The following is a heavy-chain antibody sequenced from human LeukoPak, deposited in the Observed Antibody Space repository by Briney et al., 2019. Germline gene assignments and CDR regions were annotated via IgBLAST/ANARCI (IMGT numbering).Heavy chain of an antibody. CDR3: ARFPLNYYGSGSYYPLDDY. J-gene: IGHJ4*02. Sequence: PSETLSLACTVSGGSISSYYWSWIRQPAGKGLEWIGEINHSGSTNYNPSLKSRVTISVDTSKNQFSLKLSSVTAADTAVYYCARFPLNYYGSGSYYPLDDYWGQGTLVTVSS. D-gene: IGHD3-10*01. V-gene: IGHV4-34*01. CDR1: GGSISSYY. CDR2: INHSGST.